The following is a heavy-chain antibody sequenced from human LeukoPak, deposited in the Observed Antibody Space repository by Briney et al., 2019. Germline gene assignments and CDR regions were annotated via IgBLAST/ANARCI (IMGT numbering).Heavy chain of an antibody. CDR1: GFNFRGYN. Sequence: GGSLRLSCAASGFNFRGYNMNWVRQAPGKGLEWVSSMSTSSTYIYYADSIKGRFTISRDDARSLLYLQMDSLRAEDTVVYYCVRDFAFGFCNTTTCRYPFDSWGQGTLVTVSS. D-gene: IGHD3-16*01. CDR3: VRDFAFGFCNTTTCRYPFDS. V-gene: IGHV3-21*06. J-gene: IGHJ4*02. CDR2: MSTSSTYI.